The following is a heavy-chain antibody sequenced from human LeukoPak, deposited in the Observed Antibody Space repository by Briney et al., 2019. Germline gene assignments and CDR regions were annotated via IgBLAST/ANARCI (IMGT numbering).Heavy chain of an antibody. J-gene: IGHJ4*02. CDR2: IKSKTDGGTT. D-gene: IGHD6-19*01. CDR1: RFTFSNAW. V-gene: IGHV3-15*01. Sequence: PGGSLRLSCAASRFTFSNAWMSWVRQAPGKGLEWVGRIKSKTDGGTTDYAAPVKGRFTISRDDSKNTLYLQMSSLKTEDTAVYYCTTLPWQWPRYYFDYWGQGTLVTVSS. CDR3: TTLPWQWPRYYFDY.